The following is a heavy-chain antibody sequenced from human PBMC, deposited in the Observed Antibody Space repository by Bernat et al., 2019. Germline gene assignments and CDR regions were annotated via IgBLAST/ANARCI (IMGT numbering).Heavy chain of an antibody. CDR3: ARQGTMVRETYYFDY. D-gene: IGHD3-10*01. V-gene: IGHV4-39*01. CDR2: IYYSGST. J-gene: IGHJ4*02. CDR1: GGSISSSSYY. Sequence: QLQLQESGPGLVKPSETLSLLCSVSGGSISSSSYYWGWIRQPPGKGLEWIGSIYYSGSTHYKSSLKSRVTISGDTSKNQFSLKLSSVTAADTAVYYCARQGTMVRETYYFDYWGQGTLVTVSS.